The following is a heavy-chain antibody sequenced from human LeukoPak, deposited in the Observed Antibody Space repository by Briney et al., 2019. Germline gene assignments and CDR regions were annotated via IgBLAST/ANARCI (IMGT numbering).Heavy chain of an antibody. CDR2: ISWNSGSI. D-gene: IGHD3-22*01. J-gene: IGHJ4*02. V-gene: IGHV3-9*01. CDR3: AKGETPYYYDSSGYLY. Sequence: GGSLRLSCAASGFTFDDYAMHWVRQAPGKGLEWVSGISWNSGSIGYADSVKGRFTISRDNAKNSLYLQMNSLRAEDTALYYCAKGETPYYYDSSGYLYWGQGTLVTVSS. CDR1: GFTFDDYA.